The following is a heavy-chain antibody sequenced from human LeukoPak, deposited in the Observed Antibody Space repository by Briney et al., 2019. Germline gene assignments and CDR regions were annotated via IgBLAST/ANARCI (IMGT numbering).Heavy chain of an antibody. V-gene: IGHV3-30*18. CDR1: GFTFSNYG. D-gene: IGHD4-17*01. J-gene: IGHJ2*01. Sequence: GGSLRLSCAASGFTFSNYGMHWVRQAPGKGLEWVALISYDGSNKYYADSVKGRFTISRDNSKNTLYLQMNSLRAEDTAVYYCAKDIFGGDYGDYEYLDLWGRGTLVTVSS. CDR3: AKDIFGGDYGDYEYLDL. CDR2: ISYDGSNK.